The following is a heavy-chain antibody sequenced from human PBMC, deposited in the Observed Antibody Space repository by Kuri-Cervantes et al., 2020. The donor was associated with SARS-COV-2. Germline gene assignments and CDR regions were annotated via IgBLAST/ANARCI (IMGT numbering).Heavy chain of an antibody. CDR3: ARPLMAGPHYFDF. V-gene: IGHV3-74*01. D-gene: IGHD6-19*01. Sequence: GGSLRLSCAASGFTFSNYWMHWVRQGPGKGLVWVPRINSDGSSTSYADSVKSRFTISRDNAKDTLYLQMNSLRAEDTAVYYCARPLMAGPHYFDFWGQGTLVTVSS. CDR1: GFTFSNYW. J-gene: IGHJ4*02. CDR2: INSDGSST.